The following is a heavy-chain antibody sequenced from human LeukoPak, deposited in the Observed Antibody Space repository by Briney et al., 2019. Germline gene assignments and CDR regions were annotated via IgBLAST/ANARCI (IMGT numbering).Heavy chain of an antibody. CDR1: GYTFTIYD. CDR2: MNPNSGNK. Sequence: ASVKVSCKASGYTFTIYDINWVRQATGQGLEWMGWMNPNSGNKGYAQKFQGRVTMTRNTSISTAYMELSSLRSEDTAGYYCAXYYFDYWGQGTLATVSS. CDR3: AXYYFDY. J-gene: IGHJ4*02. V-gene: IGHV1-8*01.